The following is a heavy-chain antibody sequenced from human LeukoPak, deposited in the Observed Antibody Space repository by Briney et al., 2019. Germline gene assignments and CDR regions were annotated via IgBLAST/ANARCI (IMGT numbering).Heavy chain of an antibody. D-gene: IGHD4-11*01. J-gene: IGHJ4*02. CDR1: GYTFTGYY. CDR2: INPNSGGT. CDR3: SGGLQYGFVDY. V-gene: IGHV1-2*06. Sequence: VAXVKVSCKASGYTFTGYYMHWVRQAHGRGIEWMGRINPNSGGTNYEKKFQGRVTMTRETSISTAYMELSRLRSDDTAVYYFSGGLQYGFVDYWGQGTLVTVSS.